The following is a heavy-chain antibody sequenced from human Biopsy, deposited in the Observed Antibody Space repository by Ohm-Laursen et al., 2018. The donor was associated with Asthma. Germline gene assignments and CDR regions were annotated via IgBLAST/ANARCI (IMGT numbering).Heavy chain of an antibody. J-gene: IGHJ2*01. D-gene: IGHD6-6*01. V-gene: IGHV4-39*02. CDR2: IYYRGRT. CDR3: ARAVSSSSYWYFDL. CDR1: GDAMSTSGSY. Sequence: PSETLSLTCIVSGDAMSTSGSYWGWIRQSPGKGLEWIGGIYYRGRTYYKPSLESRVTISADTSKNHFSLKVTSVTAADTAVYYCARAVSSSSYWYFDLWGRGTLVTVSS.